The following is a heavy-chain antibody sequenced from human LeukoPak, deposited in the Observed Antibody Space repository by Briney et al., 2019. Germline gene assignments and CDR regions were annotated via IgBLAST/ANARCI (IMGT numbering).Heavy chain of an antibody. J-gene: IGHJ3*02. CDR2: ISSSGNTI. CDR1: EFTFTSYE. D-gene: IGHD6-6*01. Sequence: GGSLRLSCAASEFTFTSYELNWVRQAPGKGLEWVSYISSSGNTISYADSVMGRFTISRDNAKNSLYLQVISLRAEDTAVYYCARGPSIAARYDAFDIWGQGTMVTVSS. CDR3: ARGPSIAARYDAFDI. V-gene: IGHV3-48*03.